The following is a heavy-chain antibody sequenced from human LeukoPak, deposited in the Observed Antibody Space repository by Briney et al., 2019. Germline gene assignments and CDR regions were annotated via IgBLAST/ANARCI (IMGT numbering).Heavy chain of an antibody. CDR3: ARDFYSSGYYLLDY. D-gene: IGHD3-22*01. V-gene: IGHV3-21*01. CDR2: ISSSSSYI. J-gene: IGHJ4*02. CDR1: GYSISSGYY. Sequence: PSETLSLTCTVSGYSISSGYYWGWIRQPPGKGLEWVSSISSSSSYIYYADSVKGRFTISRDNAKNSLYLQMNSLRAEDTAVYYCARDFYSSGYYLLDYWGQGTLVTVSS.